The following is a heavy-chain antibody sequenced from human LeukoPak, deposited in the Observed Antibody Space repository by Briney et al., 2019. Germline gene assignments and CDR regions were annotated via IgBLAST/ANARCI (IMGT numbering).Heavy chain of an antibody. Sequence: KAGGSLRLPCAASGFTFSSYSMNWVRQAPGKGLEWVSSISSSSSYIYYADSVKGRFTISRDNAKNSLYLQMNSLRAEDTAVYYCARPGYCSSTSCYYYYYGMDVWGKGTTVTVSS. CDR1: GFTFSSYS. J-gene: IGHJ6*04. CDR2: ISSSSSYI. V-gene: IGHV3-21*01. CDR3: ARPGYCSSTSCYYYYYGMDV. D-gene: IGHD2-2*01.